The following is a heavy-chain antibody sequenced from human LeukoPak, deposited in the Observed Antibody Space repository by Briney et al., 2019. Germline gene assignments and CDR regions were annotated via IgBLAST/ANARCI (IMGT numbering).Heavy chain of an antibody. CDR3: ARRDGYCSSTRCYANWFDP. CDR1: GYNFSNYW. J-gene: IGHJ5*02. CDR2: IHPGDSDT. V-gene: IGHV5-51*01. D-gene: IGHD2-2*01. Sequence: GESLKISCQGSGYNFSNYWIGWARQMPGKGLEWMGIIHPGDSDTRYSPSFQGQVTISADKSISTAYVQWSNLKSSDTAIYYCARRDGYCSSTRCYANWFDPWGQGTLVTVSS.